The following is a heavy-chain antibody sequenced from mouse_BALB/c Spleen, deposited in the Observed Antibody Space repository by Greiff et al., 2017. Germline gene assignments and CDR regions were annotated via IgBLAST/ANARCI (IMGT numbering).Heavy chain of an antibody. CDR2: IFPGDGST. D-gene: IGHD5-1*01. V-gene: IGHV1-54*01. CDR1: GYAFTNYL. J-gene: IGHJ4*01. Sequence: QVQLQQSGAELVRPGTSVKVSCKASGYAFTNYLIEWVKQRPGQGLEWIGWIFPGDGSTKYNEKFKGKATLTTDKSSSTAYMQLSRLTSEDSAVYFCAVPHYYAMDYWGQGTSVTVSS. CDR3: AVPHYYAMDY.